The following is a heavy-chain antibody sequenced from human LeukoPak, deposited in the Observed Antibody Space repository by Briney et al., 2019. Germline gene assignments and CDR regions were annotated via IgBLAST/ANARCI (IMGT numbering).Heavy chain of an antibody. Sequence: ASVKVSCKASGGTFSSYAISGVRQAPGQGLEWMGGIIPIFGTANYAQKFQGRVTITADESTSTAYMELSSLRSEDTAVYYCARSSYYDILTGIDYWGQGTLVTVSS. J-gene: IGHJ4*02. CDR2: IIPIFGTA. CDR1: GGTFSSYA. D-gene: IGHD3-9*01. V-gene: IGHV1-69*13. CDR3: ARSSYYDILTGIDY.